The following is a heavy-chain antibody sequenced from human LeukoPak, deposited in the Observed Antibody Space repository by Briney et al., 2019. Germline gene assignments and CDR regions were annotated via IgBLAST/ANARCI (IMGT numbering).Heavy chain of an antibody. V-gene: IGHV4-34*01. CDR2: INHSGST. Sequence: PSETLSLTCAVYGGSFSGYYWSWIRQPPGKGLEWIGEINHSGSTNYNPSLKSRVTISVDTSKNQFSLKLSSVTAADTAVYYCARLPKIAAAGLYYFDYWGQGTLVTVSS. J-gene: IGHJ4*02. CDR3: ARLPKIAAAGLYYFDY. CDR1: GGSFSGYY. D-gene: IGHD6-13*01.